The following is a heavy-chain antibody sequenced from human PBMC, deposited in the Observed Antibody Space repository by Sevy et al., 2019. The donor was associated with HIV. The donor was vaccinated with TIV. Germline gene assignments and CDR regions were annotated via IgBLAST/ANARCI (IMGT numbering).Heavy chain of an antibody. D-gene: IGHD3-22*01. V-gene: IGHV4-34*01. Sequence: SETLSLTCGVSGGSFSGYYWSWIRQSPGKELEWIGEIDYSGSTSYNPSFKSRVTISIDTSKNQLSLRLTSVTAADTAVYYCARGGRITMIRDYFDSWGQGTLVTVSS. J-gene: IGHJ4*02. CDR3: ARGGRITMIRDYFDS. CDR2: IDYSGST. CDR1: GGSFSGYY.